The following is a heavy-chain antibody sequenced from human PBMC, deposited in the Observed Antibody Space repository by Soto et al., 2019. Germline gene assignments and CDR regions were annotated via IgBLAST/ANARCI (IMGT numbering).Heavy chain of an antibody. D-gene: IGHD2-21*01. Sequence: QVQLVQSGAEGKEPGASVKVSCRASGYTFTNYAIHWVRQAPGQRLEWMGWLNPGNGNTKYPQKFQGRVTITWDTSAEPAHMLLPSLRSEALAVYYPPRDQGITSRGGDCYSDWYIDLWGRGTLLPVSS. V-gene: IGHV1-3*01. J-gene: IGHJ2*01. CDR1: GYTFTNYA. CDR2: LNPGNGNT. CDR3: PRDQGITSRGGDCYSDWYIDL.